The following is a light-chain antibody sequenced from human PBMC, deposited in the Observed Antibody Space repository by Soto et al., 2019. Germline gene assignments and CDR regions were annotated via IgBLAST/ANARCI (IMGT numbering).Light chain of an antibody. CDR2: AAS. Sequence: DIQMTQSPSSLSASVGDRVTITCRASQNIGVYLNWYQKKPGKAPKLLIHAASSLHSGVPSTFSGSGSGTDFALTISSPQPEDFATYYCHQTAASPWTFAQGTK. V-gene: IGKV1-39*01. CDR1: QNIGVY. J-gene: IGKJ1*01. CDR3: HQTAASPWT.